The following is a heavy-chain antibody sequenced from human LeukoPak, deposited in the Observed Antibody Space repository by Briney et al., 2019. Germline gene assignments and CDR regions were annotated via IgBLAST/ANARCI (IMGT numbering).Heavy chain of an antibody. D-gene: IGHD2-15*01. J-gene: IGHJ4*02. CDR3: ARDFGYCSGGSCKYYFDY. CDR2: IWYDGSNK. V-gene: IGHV3-33*01. Sequence: GRSLRLSCAASGFTFSSYGMHWVRQAPGKGLEWVAVIWYDGSNKYYADSVKGRFTISRDNSKNTLYLQMNSLRAEDTAVYYCARDFGYCSGGSCKYYFDYWGQGTLVTVSS. CDR1: GFTFSSYG.